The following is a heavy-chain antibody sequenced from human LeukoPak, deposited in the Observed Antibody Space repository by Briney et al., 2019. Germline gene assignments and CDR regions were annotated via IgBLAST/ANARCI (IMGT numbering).Heavy chain of an antibody. J-gene: IGHJ6*02. V-gene: IGHV3-23*01. CDR1: GFAFGGYA. Sequence: GGSLRLSCTASGFAFGGYAMSWVRQAPGKGLECVSSISAGSEDSYYADSVKGRFTISRDNSKSTLYLQMNSLRADDTAVYYCARTIAQYSNTWLYYYYGLDVWGQGTTVTASS. D-gene: IGHD1-7*01. CDR2: ISAGSEDS. CDR3: ARTIAQYSNTWLYYYYGLDV.